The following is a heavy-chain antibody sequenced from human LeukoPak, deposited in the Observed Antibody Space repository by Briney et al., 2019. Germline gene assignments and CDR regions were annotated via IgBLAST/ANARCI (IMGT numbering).Heavy chain of an antibody. CDR2: ISYDGSNK. Sequence: GGSLRLSCAASGFTFSSYGMHWVRQAPGKGLEWVAVISYDGSNKYYADSVKGRFTISRDNSNNTLYLQMNSLRAEDTAVYYCARSSYSSSSSVWGQGTMVTVSS. CDR3: ARSSYSSSSSV. CDR1: GFTFSSYG. J-gene: IGHJ3*01. V-gene: IGHV3-30*03. D-gene: IGHD6-6*01.